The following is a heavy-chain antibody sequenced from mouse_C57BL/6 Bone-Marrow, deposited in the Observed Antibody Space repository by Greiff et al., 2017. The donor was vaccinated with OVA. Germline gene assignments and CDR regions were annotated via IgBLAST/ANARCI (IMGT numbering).Heavy chain of an antibody. Sequence: DVHLVESEGGLVQPGSSMKLSCTASGFTFSDYYMAWVRQVPEKGLEWVANINYDGSSTYYLDSLKSRFIISRDNAKNILYLQMSSLKSEDTATYYCARGGNYVVLMDYWGQGTSVTVSS. V-gene: IGHV5-16*01. CDR2: INYDGSST. CDR3: ARGGNYVVLMDY. D-gene: IGHD1-1*01. CDR1: GFTFSDYY. J-gene: IGHJ4*01.